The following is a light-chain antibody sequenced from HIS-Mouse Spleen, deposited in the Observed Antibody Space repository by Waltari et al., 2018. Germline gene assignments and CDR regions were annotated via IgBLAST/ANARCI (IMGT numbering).Light chain of an antibody. V-gene: IGLV2-8*01. CDR1: SSHVGGYNY. CDR2: EVS. J-gene: IGLJ1*01. Sequence: QSALTQPPSASGSPGQSVTISCTGTSSHVGGYNYVSWYQQHPGKAPKRMIYEVSKRPSGVPDRFSGSKSGNTASLTVSGLQAEDEADYYCSSYAGSNNYVFGTGTKVTVL. CDR3: SSYAGSNNYV.